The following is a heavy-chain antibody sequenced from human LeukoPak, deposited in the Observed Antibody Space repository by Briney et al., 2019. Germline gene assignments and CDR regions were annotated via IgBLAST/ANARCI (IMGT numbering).Heavy chain of an antibody. V-gene: IGHV3-7*01. Sequence: PGGSLRLSCAASGFTFSSYWMSWVRQAPGKGMEWVANIKQDGSEKYYVDSVKGRFTISRDNAKNSLYLQMNSLRAEDTAVYYCARDGGYCSGGRCYHLGYWGQGTLVTVSS. CDR2: IKQDGSEK. CDR3: ARDGGYCSGGRCYHLGY. J-gene: IGHJ4*02. CDR1: GFTFSSYW. D-gene: IGHD2-15*01.